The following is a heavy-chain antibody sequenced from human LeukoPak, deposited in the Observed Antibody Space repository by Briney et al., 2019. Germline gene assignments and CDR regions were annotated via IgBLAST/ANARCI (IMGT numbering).Heavy chain of an antibody. D-gene: IGHD4-23*01. Sequence: SQTLSLTCTVSGGSISSGGYYWSWIRQHPGKGLEWIGHIYYSGSTYYNPSHKSRVTISVDTSKNQFSLKLSSVTAADTAVYYCARVQATVEYYFDYWGQGTLVTVSS. J-gene: IGHJ4*02. CDR1: GGSISSGGYY. V-gene: IGHV4-31*03. CDR3: ARVQATVEYYFDY. CDR2: IYYSGST.